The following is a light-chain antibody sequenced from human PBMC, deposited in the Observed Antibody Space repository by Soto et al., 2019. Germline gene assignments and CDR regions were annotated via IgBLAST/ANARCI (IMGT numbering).Light chain of an antibody. Sequence: IPMTQSPSSLSASVGDRVTITCRASQDIRKDLAWYQQKPGKAPKLLIYAASSLQSGVPSRFSGSGSGTDFTLTISSLQPEDFATYYCQQSYSTPSITFGQGTRLEIK. CDR2: AAS. V-gene: IGKV1-39*01. CDR3: QQSYSTPSIT. CDR1: QDIRKD. J-gene: IGKJ5*01.